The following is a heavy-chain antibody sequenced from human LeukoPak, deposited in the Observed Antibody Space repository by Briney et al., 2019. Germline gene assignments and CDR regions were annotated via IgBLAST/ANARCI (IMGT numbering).Heavy chain of an antibody. Sequence: GGSLRLSCAASGFTFSSYWMSWVRQAPGKGLEWVANIKQDGSEKYYVDSVKGRFTISRDNAKNSLYLQMNSLRAEDTAVYYCARDIDYDSSGYPDYWGQGTLVTVSS. V-gene: IGHV3-7*01. CDR1: GFTFSSYW. CDR2: IKQDGSEK. D-gene: IGHD3-22*01. CDR3: ARDIDYDSSGYPDY. J-gene: IGHJ4*02.